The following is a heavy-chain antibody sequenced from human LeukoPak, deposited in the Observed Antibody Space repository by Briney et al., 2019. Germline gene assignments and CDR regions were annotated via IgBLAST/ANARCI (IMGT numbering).Heavy chain of an antibody. CDR2: IRYDGSNK. D-gene: IGHD6-13*01. Sequence: GGSLRLSCAASGFTFSSYGMHWVRQAPGKGLEWVAFIRYDGSNKYYADSVKGRFTISRDNSKNTLYLQMNSLRAEDTAVYYCAKVGSGSSWYYYYMDVWGKGTTVTVSS. CDR1: GFTFSSYG. V-gene: IGHV3-30*02. CDR3: AKVGSGSSWYYYYMDV. J-gene: IGHJ6*03.